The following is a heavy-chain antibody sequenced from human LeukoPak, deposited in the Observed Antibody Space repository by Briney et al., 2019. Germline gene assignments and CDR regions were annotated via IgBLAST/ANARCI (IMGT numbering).Heavy chain of an antibody. J-gene: IGHJ4*02. CDR1: GGSISSGDYY. D-gene: IGHD3-3*02. Sequence: PSETLSLTCTVSGGSISSGDYYWSWIRQPPGKGLEWIGYIYCSGSTYYNPSLKSRVTISVDTSKNQFSLKLSSVTAADTAVYYCARGQFWSGYSIWGQGTLVTVSS. CDR2: IYCSGST. V-gene: IGHV4-30-4*01. CDR3: ARGQFWSGYSI.